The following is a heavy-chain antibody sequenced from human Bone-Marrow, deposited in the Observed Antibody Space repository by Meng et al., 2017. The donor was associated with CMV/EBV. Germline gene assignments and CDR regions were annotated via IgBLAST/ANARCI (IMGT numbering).Heavy chain of an antibody. J-gene: IGHJ4*02. CDR1: GFTFSSYN. CDR3: AIEPRISMIVAEVY. D-gene: IGHD3-22*01. V-gene: IGHV3-21*01. Sequence: ESLKIFFGASGFTFSSYNMNWVRQAPGKGLEWVSSISSSSSYIYYGDSVKGRFTISRDNAKSSLYLQMNSLRAEDTAVYYCAIEPRISMIVAEVYWGQGTLVTVSS. CDR2: ISSSSSYI.